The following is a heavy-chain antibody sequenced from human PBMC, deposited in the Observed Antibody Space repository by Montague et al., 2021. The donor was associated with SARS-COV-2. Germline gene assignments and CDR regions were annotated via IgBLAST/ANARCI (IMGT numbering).Heavy chain of an antibody. CDR1: GFSFSDYA. Sequence: SLRLSCAATGFSFSDYAMNWVRQAPGKGLEWVSVFYGGGGGAHYADSVESRFTISRDDSKSTLYLQMNSLRAEDTAVYYCAKDRKDYRTGLTLWGFDYWGQGTLVTVSS. D-gene: IGHD3/OR15-3a*01. CDR2: FYGGGGGA. J-gene: IGHJ4*02. V-gene: IGHV3-23*03. CDR3: AKDRKDYRTGLTLWGFDY.